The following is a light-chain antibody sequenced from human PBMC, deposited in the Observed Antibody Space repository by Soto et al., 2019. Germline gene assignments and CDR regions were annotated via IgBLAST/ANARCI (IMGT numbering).Light chain of an antibody. Sequence: VLTQSPGTVSLSPGEGATLSCRASQTISSNYLAWYQHKPAQAPRLLISGASTRASGIPDRFTGSGSGTDFTLTISRLEPEDFAVYYCLHGTAFGQGTKVEVK. CDR3: LHGTA. J-gene: IGKJ1*01. V-gene: IGKV3-20*01. CDR2: GAS. CDR1: QTISSNY.